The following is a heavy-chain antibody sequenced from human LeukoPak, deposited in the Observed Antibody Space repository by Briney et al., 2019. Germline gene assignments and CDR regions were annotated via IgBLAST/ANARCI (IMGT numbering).Heavy chain of an antibody. V-gene: IGHV3-23*01. J-gene: IGHJ4*02. Sequence: QPGGSLRLSCAASGFTFSSYAMSWVRQAPGKGLEWVSTISGSGGSTYYADSVKGRFTISRDNSKNTLYLQMNSLRAEDTAVYYCAKDIGYGDYGGFDYWGQGTLVTVSS. CDR3: AKDIGYGDYGGFDY. D-gene: IGHD4-17*01. CDR2: ISGSGGST. CDR1: GFTFSSYA.